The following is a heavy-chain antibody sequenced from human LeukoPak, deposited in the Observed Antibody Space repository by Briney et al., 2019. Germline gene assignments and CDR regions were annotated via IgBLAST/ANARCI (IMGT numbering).Heavy chain of an antibody. J-gene: IGHJ6*02. CDR1: GFTFRDYH. D-gene: IGHD1-26*01. Sequence: GGSLRLSCAASGFTFRDYHIHWIRQAPGKGLEWVSYISSSGSTIYYADSVKGRFTISRDNAKNSLYLQMNSLRAEDTAVYYCARQKQGATSTRYYYYYYGMDVWGQGTTVAVSS. CDR2: ISSSGSTI. CDR3: ARQKQGATSTRYYYYYYGMDV. V-gene: IGHV3-11*01.